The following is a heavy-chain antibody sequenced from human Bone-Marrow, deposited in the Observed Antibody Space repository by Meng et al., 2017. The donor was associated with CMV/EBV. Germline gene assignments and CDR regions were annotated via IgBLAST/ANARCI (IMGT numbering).Heavy chain of an antibody. J-gene: IGHJ5*01. V-gene: IGHV3-30*02. D-gene: IGHD1-14*01. Sequence: GESLKISCAASGFTFRSYGMHWVRQAPGKGLEWVAFIRYDGSNKYYADSVKGRFTISRDNYKNTMDLQMNSLRAEDTAVYYCSNSRLNRRGNCFDAWGQGTRVTGYS. CDR1: GFTFRSYG. CDR2: IRYDGSNK. CDR3: SNSRLNRRGNCFDA.